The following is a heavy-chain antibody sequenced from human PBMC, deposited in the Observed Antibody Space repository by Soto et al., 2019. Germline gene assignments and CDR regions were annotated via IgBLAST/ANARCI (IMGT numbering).Heavy chain of an antibody. V-gene: IGHV4-61*01. D-gene: IGHD3-9*01. CDR1: GDSVSSGNYY. J-gene: IGHJ6*02. CDR2: IYYNGST. Sequence: PSETLSLTCTVSGDSVSSGNYYWSWIRQPPGKGLEWIGYIYYNGSTNYNPSLKSRVTISVDTSKNQFSLKLSSVTAADTAVYYCAGGGSGYDILTGYRYYGMDVWGQGTTVTVSS. CDR3: AGGGSGYDILTGYRYYGMDV.